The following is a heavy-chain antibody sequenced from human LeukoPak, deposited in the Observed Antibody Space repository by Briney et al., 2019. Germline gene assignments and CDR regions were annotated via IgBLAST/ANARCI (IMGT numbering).Heavy chain of an antibody. CDR1: GFTFSSYW. Sequence: GGSLRLSCAASGFTFSSYWMSWVRQAPGKGLEWVANIKKDGSEKYYVDSVKGRFTISRDNAKNSLFLQMNSLRAEDTAVYHCARGPLGYCSWSSCSFDYWGQGTLVTVSS. D-gene: IGHD2-15*01. J-gene: IGHJ4*02. CDR2: IKKDGSEK. V-gene: IGHV3-7*05. CDR3: ARGPLGYCSWSSCSFDY.